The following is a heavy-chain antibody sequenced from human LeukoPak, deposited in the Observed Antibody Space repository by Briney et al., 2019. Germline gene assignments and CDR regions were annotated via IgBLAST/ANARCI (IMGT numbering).Heavy chain of an antibody. CDR2: FDPEDGET. Sequence: ASVKVSCKVSGYTLTELSMHWVRQAPGKGLEWMGGFDPEDGETIYAQKFQGRVTMTEDTSTDTAYMELSSLRSEDTAVYYCATAPYYDFWSGYSYNWFDPWGQGTLVTVSS. J-gene: IGHJ5*02. CDR3: ATAPYYDFWSGYSYNWFDP. CDR1: GYTLTELS. V-gene: IGHV1-24*01. D-gene: IGHD3-3*01.